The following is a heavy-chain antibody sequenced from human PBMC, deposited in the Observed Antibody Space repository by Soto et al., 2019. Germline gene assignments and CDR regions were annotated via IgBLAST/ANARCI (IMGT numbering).Heavy chain of an antibody. CDR1: GFILSGYP. CDR3: ASGKDYSGGGSRAFDT. D-gene: IGHD2-15*01. Sequence: PGGSLRLSCAASGFILSGYPMHWVRQAPWKGLEQITTITANGGSTYYADSVKGRFTISRDNSKNTLYLQMNSLRADDTAVYYCASGKDYSGGGSRAFDTWGKETRVT. V-gene: IGHV3-64*04. CDR2: ITANGGST. J-gene: IGHJ3*02.